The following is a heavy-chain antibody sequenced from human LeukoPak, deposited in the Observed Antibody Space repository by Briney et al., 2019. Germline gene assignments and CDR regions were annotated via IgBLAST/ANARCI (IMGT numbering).Heavy chain of an antibody. CDR1: GFTFSAYW. J-gene: IGHJ6*02. V-gene: IGHV3-7*03. Sequence: GGSLRLSCTASGFTFSAYWMFWVRQAPGKGLEWVANIKEDESEKYYVDSVKGRFTISRDNAKNSLYLQMNSLRVEDTAVYFCARGGGLDVWGQGATVTVSS. D-gene: IGHD3-16*01. CDR3: ARGGGLDV. CDR2: IKEDESEK.